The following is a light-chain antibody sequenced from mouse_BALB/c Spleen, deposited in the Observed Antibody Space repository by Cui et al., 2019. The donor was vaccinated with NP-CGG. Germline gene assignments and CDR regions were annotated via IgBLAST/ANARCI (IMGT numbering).Light chain of an antibody. J-gene: IGLJ1*01. Sequence: QAVVTQESALTTSPGEIVTLTCRSSTGAVTTSNYANWVQEKPDHLFTGLIGGTKNRAPGVPARFSGSLIGDKAALTITGAQTEDEAIYFCALWYSNHWVFGGGTKLTVL. CDR3: ALWYSNHWV. CDR2: GTK. V-gene: IGLV1*01. CDR1: TGAVTTSNY.